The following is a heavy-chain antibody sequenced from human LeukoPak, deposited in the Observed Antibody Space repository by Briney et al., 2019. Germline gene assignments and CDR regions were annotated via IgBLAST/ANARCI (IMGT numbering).Heavy chain of an antibody. CDR2: INHSGST. D-gene: IGHD5-18*01. J-gene: IGHJ4*02. V-gene: IGHV4-34*01. CDR1: GGSFSGYY. CDR3: ARRLLGGYGVCFDY. Sequence: PSETLSLTCAVYGGSFSGYYWSWIRQPPVKGLEWIGEINHSGSTNYNPSLKSRVTISVDTSKNQFSLKLSSVTAADTAVYYCARRLLGGYGVCFDYWGQGTLVTVSS.